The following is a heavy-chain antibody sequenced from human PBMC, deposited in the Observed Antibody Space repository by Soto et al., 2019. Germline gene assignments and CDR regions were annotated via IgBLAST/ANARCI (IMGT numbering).Heavy chain of an antibody. CDR3: AHKRGYYGSVLIWFDP. Sequence: QITLKESGPTLVKPTQTLTLTCTFSGFSLSTSGVGVGWIRQPPGKALEWLALIYWDDDKRYSPSLKSRLTITKATSKNQVVLTMTNMDPVDTATYYCAHKRGYYGSVLIWFDPWGQGTLVTVSS. CDR2: IYWDDDK. J-gene: IGHJ5*02. CDR1: GFSLSTSGVG. V-gene: IGHV2-5*02. D-gene: IGHD3-10*01.